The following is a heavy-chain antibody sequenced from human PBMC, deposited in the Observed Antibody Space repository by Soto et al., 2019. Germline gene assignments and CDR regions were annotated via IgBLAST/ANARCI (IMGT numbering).Heavy chain of an antibody. CDR2: IYYSGGT. J-gene: IGHJ4*02. CDR1: GGSISSYY. CDR3: GRGGGGSCAFDY. D-gene: IGHD3-16*01. Sequence: SETLSLTCTVSGGSISSYYWSWIRQPPGKGLEWIGYIYYSGGTNYNPSLKSRVTISVDTSKNQFSLKLSSVTAADTAVYYCGRGGGGSCAFDYWGQGTLVTVSS. V-gene: IGHV4-59*01.